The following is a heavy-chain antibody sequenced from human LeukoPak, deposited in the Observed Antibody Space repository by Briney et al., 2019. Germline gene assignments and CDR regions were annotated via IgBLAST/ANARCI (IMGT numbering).Heavy chain of an antibody. CDR1: GFTFSSYW. CDR2: IKQDGSEK. J-gene: IGHJ4*02. CDR3: ARDAVDTAMVFDY. D-gene: IGHD5-18*01. V-gene: IGHV3-7*03. Sequence: GGSLRLSCAASGFTFSSYWMGWVRQAPGKGLEWVANIKQDGSEKYYVDSVKGRFTISRDNAKNSLYLQMNSLRAEDTAVYYCARDAVDTAMVFDYWGQGTLVTVSS.